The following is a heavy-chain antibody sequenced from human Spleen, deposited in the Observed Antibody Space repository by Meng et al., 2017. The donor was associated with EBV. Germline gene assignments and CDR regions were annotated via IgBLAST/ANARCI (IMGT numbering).Heavy chain of an antibody. V-gene: IGHV1-3*01. D-gene: IGHD6-19*01. CDR3: ARDLSVYASGWY. CDR2: INAGNGNT. Sequence: VQLLQSGGEVKKPGASVKVSCKASGYTFTSYAMHWVRQAPGQRLEWMGWINAGNGNTKYSQKFQGRVTITRDTSASTAYMELSSLRSEDTAVYYCARDLSVYASGWYWGQGTLVTVSS. CDR1: GYTFTSYA. J-gene: IGHJ4*02.